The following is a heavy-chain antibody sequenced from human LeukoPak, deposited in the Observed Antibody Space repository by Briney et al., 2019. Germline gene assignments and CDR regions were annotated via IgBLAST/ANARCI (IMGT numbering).Heavy chain of an antibody. J-gene: IGHJ2*01. Sequence: GGSLRLSCAASGFTFSSYAMSWVRQAPEKGLEWVSAISGSGGFTYYADSVKGRFTFSRDNSKNTLYLQMNSLRAEDTAVYYCAKDRANWELKYWYFDLWGRGTLVTVSS. D-gene: IGHD7-27*01. CDR2: ISGSGGFT. CDR3: AKDRANWELKYWYFDL. V-gene: IGHV3-23*01. CDR1: GFTFSSYA.